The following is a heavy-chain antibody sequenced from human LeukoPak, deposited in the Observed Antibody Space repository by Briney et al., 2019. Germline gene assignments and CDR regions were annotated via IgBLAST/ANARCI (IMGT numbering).Heavy chain of an antibody. Sequence: SETLSLTCTVSGGSISNYHWSWIRQPPGKGLEWIGYIYWIGSTNYNPSLRSRVTISVDTSKNQFSLKLSSVTAADTAVYYCARGFSPSGALAFDYWGQGTLVTVSS. J-gene: IGHJ4*02. CDR1: GGSISNYH. CDR2: IYWIGST. CDR3: ARGFSPSGALAFDY. V-gene: IGHV4-59*01. D-gene: IGHD3-3*02.